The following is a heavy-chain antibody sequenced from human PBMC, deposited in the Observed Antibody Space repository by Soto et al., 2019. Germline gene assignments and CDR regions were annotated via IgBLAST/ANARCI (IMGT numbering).Heavy chain of an antibody. CDR3: AHRPTSTEDFHFDY. CDR1: GFSLTTSGVA. CDR2: IYWNDDK. J-gene: IGHJ4*02. Sequence: QITLTESGPTLVTPTQTLTLTCSFSGFSLTTSGVAVGWFRQPPGKAPEWLSLIYWNDDKRYSPSLRNRLLVTGDSSKNQVVLTLADADAADSGTYYCAHRPTSTEDFHFDYWGQGTLVTVSS. V-gene: IGHV2-5*01.